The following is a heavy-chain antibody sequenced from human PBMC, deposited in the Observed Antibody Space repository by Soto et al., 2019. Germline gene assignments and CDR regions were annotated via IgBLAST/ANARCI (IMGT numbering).Heavy chain of an antibody. CDR3: AKEMPLGGILGAEPLDY. J-gene: IGHJ4*02. CDR2: ISGSGGAT. D-gene: IGHD1-26*01. CDR1: GFTLKDCA. V-gene: IGHV3-23*04. Sequence: EVQLVESGGGFAQPGGSLTLSCSTSGFTLKDCAISWVRQAPGKGLEWVSGISGSGGATYYTDSVEGRFTISKDFSKNTVSLQMTGLRVDDTAVYYCAKEMPLGGILGAEPLDYWGQGTLVTVSS.